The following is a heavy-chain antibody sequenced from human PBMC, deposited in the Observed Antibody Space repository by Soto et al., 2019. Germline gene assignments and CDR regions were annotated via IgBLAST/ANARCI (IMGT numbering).Heavy chain of an antibody. Sequence: QVQLVQSGAEVKKPGASVKVSCKASGYTFTSYDINWVRQATGQGLEWMGWMNPNSGNTGYAQKFQGRVTMTRNTSISTAEMALISLRAEDTAVYYCTIGVADYLVPWGQGTLVTVSS. V-gene: IGHV1-8*01. D-gene: IGHD2-15*01. CDR2: MNPNSGNT. CDR1: GYTFTSYD. CDR3: TIGVADYLVP. J-gene: IGHJ5*02.